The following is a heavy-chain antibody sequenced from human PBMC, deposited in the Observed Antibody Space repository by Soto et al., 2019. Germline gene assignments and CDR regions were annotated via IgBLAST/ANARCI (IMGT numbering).Heavy chain of an antibody. J-gene: IGHJ4*02. CDR1: GFTFSSYE. D-gene: IGHD1-26*01. CDR2: ISSSGSTI. Sequence: HPGGSLRLSCAASGFTFSSYEMNWVRQAPGKGLEWVSYISSSGSTIYYADSVKGRFTISRDNAKNSLYLQMNSLRAEDTAVYYCARVDTVGSYYAYSADYWGQGTLVNVSS. V-gene: IGHV3-48*03. CDR3: ARVDTVGSYYAYSADY.